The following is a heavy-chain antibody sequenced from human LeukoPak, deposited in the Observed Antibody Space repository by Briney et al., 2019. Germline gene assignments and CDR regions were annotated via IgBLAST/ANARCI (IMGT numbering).Heavy chain of an antibody. V-gene: IGHV3-30*04. CDR2: ISSDGSKI. D-gene: IGHD1-26*01. J-gene: IGHJ2*01. Sequence: TGGSLRLSCAASGFIFSNYAMHWVRQAPGKGLEWVALISSDGSKIYYADSVKGRFTISRDNAKNSLFLQMNSLRAEDTAVYYCVRWIASGSGIYWYFDVWGRGTLVTVSS. CDR1: GFIFSNYA. CDR3: VRWIASGSGIYWYFDV.